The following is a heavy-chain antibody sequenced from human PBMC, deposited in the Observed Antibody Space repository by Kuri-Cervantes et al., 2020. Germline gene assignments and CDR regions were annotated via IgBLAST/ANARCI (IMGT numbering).Heavy chain of an antibody. CDR2: ISWNSGSI. CDR3: VTVGRGTYFDY. J-gene: IGHJ4*02. D-gene: IGHD1-26*01. Sequence: SLKISCAASGFTFDDSAMHWVRQAPGKGLEWVSHISWNSGSIGYADSVKGRFTISRDNAENSLYLQMNSLRAEDTAVYYCVTVGRGTYFDYWGRGNLVTVSS. CDR1: GFTFDDSA. V-gene: IGHV3-9*01.